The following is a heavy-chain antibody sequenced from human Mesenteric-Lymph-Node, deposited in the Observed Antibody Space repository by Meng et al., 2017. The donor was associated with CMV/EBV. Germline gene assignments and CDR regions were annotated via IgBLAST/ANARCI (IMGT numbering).Heavy chain of an antibody. V-gene: IGHV4-61*08. CDR3: AKSRSSTPGIVDD. D-gene: IGHD2/OR15-2a*01. Sequence: QVQLQESGPGLVKPSETLSLPCIVSGVSVTSGAYHGSWIRQSPGKGLEWIGYIYGTGITIYNPSLKSRVTILLETSKNQFSLKLNSVTTADTAVYYCAKSRSSTPGIVDDWGQGTLVTVSS. CDR1: GVSVTSGAYH. J-gene: IGHJ4*02. CDR2: IYGTGIT.